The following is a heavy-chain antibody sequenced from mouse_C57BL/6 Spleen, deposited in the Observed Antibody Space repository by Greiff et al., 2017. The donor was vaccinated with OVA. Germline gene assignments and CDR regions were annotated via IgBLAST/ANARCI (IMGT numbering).Heavy chain of an antibody. CDR1: GYTFTSYW. D-gene: IGHD2-3*01. CDR2: INPSNGGT. Sequence: VQLQQPGTELVKPGASVKLSCKASGYTFTSYWMHWVKQRPGQGLEWIGNINPSNGGTNYNEKFKSKATLTVDKSSSTAYMQLSSLTSENSAVYYCARVRGLYDGYDGYFDYWGQGTTLTVSS. V-gene: IGHV1-53*01. CDR3: ARVRGLYDGYDGYFDY. J-gene: IGHJ2*01.